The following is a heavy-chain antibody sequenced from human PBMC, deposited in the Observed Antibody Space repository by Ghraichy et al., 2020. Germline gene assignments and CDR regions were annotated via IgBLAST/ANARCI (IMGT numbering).Heavy chain of an antibody. J-gene: IGHJ6*03. CDR1: GFTFSGSA. CDR3: TSRGPHVLRYFDWLPPGGGYYYYMDV. Sequence: GSLRLSCAASGFTFSGSAMHWVRQASGKGLEWVGRIRSKANSYATAYAASVKGRFTISRDDSKNTAYLQMNSLKTEDTAVYYCTSRGPHVLRYFDWLPPGGGYYYYMDVWGKGTTVTVSS. D-gene: IGHD3-9*01. V-gene: IGHV3-73*01. CDR2: IRSKANSYAT.